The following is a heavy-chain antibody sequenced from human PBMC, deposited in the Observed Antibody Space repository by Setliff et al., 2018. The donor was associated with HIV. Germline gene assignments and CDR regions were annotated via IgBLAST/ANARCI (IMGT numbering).Heavy chain of an antibody. CDR1: GDSIISSRNF. Sequence: SETLSLTCTVSGDSIISSRNFWGWIRQPPGKGLEWIGNIHSSGSTNYNPSLKSRVTLSADTSKNQLSLSLTSATAADTAVYYCARVRLTMIMMVDYFDQWGQGTLVTVSS. CDR2: IHSSGST. D-gene: IGHD3-22*01. J-gene: IGHJ4*02. V-gene: IGHV4-39*07. CDR3: ARVRLTMIMMVDYFDQ.